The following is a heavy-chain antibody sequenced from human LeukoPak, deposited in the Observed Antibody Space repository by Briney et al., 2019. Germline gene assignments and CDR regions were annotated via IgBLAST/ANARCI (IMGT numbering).Heavy chain of an antibody. J-gene: IGHJ4*02. Sequence: GGSLRLSCAASGFTFSSYAIHWVRQAPGKGLEWVAVISYDGSNKYYADSVKGRFTISRDNSKNTLYLQMNSLRAEDTAVYYCARDSGFSGTQRGEYWGQGTLVTVSS. CDR3: ARDSGFSGTQRGEY. CDR2: ISYDGSNK. D-gene: IGHD3/OR15-3a*01. CDR1: GFTFSSYA. V-gene: IGHV3-30*04.